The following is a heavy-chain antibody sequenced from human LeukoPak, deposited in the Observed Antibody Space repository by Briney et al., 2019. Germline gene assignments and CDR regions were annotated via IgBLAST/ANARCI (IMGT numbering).Heavy chain of an antibody. CDR1: GYTSTGYY. V-gene: IGHV1-2*02. D-gene: IGHD6-13*01. CDR2: INPNSGGT. J-gene: IGHJ5*02. Sequence: ASVKVSCKASGYTSTGYYMHWVRQAPGQGLEWMGWINPNSGGTNYAQKFQGRVTTTRDTSISTAYMELSRLRSDDTAVYYCARDLIPIAAAATPNWFDPWGQGTLVTVSS. CDR3: ARDLIPIAAAATPNWFDP.